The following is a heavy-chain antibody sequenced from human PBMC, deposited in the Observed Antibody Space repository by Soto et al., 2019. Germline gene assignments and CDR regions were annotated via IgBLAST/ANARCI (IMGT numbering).Heavy chain of an antibody. Sequence: GGSLRLSCAASGFSFSDYYMSWIRQAPGKGLEWVSHISSSGSTTYYADSVKGRFTISRDNAKNSLYLQMNSLRAEDTAMYYCARGAHIVVVPASMNYWGQGTLVTVSS. V-gene: IGHV3-11*01. CDR2: ISSSGSTT. CDR1: GFSFSDYY. CDR3: ARGAHIVVVPASMNY. J-gene: IGHJ4*02. D-gene: IGHD2-2*01.